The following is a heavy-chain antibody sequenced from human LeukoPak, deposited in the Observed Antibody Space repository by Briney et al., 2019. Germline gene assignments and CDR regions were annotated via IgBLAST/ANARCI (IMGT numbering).Heavy chain of an antibody. CDR3: ARIPYHCSGGSCYSFFDY. CDR1: GFSLSTSGMR. CDR2: IDWDDDK. J-gene: IGHJ4*02. D-gene: IGHD2-15*01. Sequence: SGPTLVNPTQTLTLTCTFSGFSLSTSGMRVSWIRQPPGKALEWLARIDWDDDKLYSTSLKTRLTISKDTSKNQVVLTMTNMDPVDTATYYCARIPYHCSGGSCYSFFDYWGQGTLVTVSS. V-gene: IGHV2-70*04.